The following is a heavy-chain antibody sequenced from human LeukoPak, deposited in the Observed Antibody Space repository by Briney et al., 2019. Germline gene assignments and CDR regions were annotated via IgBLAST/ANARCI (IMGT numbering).Heavy chain of an antibody. J-gene: IGHJ4*02. V-gene: IGHV3-23*01. Sequence: PGGSLRLSCAASGFTFSSYAMHWVRQAPGKGLEWVSTISAGGGRTHYADSVKGRFTISRDKSKNTLYLQMNDLRDEDTAIYYCAKGFSDYSSSGIGYWGQGTLVTVSS. CDR3: AKGFSDYSSSGIGY. CDR1: GFTFSSYA. D-gene: IGHD6-6*01. CDR2: ISAGGGRT.